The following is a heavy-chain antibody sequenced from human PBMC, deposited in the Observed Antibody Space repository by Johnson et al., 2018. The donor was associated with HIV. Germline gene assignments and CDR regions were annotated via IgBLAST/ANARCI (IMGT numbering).Heavy chain of an antibody. CDR2: ISGTGGTT. CDR1: GFTFSTYG. CDR3: AKGRGYDYDALDF. D-gene: IGHD5-12*01. V-gene: IGHV3-23*04. J-gene: IGHJ3*01. Sequence: EVQLVESGGGLLQPGGSLRLSCAASGFTFSTYGMTWVRQAPGKGLEWVSAISGTGGTTYYADSVRGRFSISRDKSKDTLYLQMSSLRAEDTAVYYCAKGRGYDYDALDFWGQGTMVTVSS.